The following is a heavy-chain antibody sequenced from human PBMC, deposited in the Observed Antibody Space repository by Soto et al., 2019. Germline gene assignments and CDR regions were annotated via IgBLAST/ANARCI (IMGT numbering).Heavy chain of an antibody. CDR1: GGTFSSYA. Sequence: QVQLVQSGAEVKKPGSSVKVSCKASGGTFSSYAISWVRQAPGQGLEWMGGIIPIFGTANYAQKFRGRVTITADESTSTDYMELSSLRSEDNAGYYCARDGGRGSRYGTDTYYFDYWGQGTLVTVSS. CDR3: ARDGGRGSRYGTDTYYFDY. CDR2: IIPIFGTA. V-gene: IGHV1-69*01. D-gene: IGHD6-13*01. J-gene: IGHJ4*02.